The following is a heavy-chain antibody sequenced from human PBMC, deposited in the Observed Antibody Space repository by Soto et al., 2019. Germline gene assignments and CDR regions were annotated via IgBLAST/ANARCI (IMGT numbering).Heavy chain of an antibody. V-gene: IGHV3-30*18. D-gene: IGHD6-6*01. CDR1: GFTFSDYG. Sequence: QVQLVESGGGVAQPGRSLRLSCAVSGFTFSDYGMHWVRQAPGKGLEWVAVLSYDGSYKYYADSVKGRFTVSRDLSGNTLFLQMNSLRLEDTAVYFCAKEMYPRTVLDSSSPWGDYWGQGTLVAVSS. CDR3: AKEMYPRTVLDSSSPWGDY. J-gene: IGHJ4*02. CDR2: LSYDGSYK.